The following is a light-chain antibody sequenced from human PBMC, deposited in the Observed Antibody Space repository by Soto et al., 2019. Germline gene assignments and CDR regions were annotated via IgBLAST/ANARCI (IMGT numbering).Light chain of an antibody. CDR3: LQHNGYPRT. V-gene: IGKV1-17*01. CDR1: QNIDKY. J-gene: IGKJ1*01. Sequence: DIRMTQSPASLSASVGDRVTVTCRASQNIDKYLAWFQQKPGKGPKRLIYAASSLQSGVPSRFSGSGSGTEFTLTISSLQPEDFATYYCLQHNGYPRTFGQGTKVDSK. CDR2: AAS.